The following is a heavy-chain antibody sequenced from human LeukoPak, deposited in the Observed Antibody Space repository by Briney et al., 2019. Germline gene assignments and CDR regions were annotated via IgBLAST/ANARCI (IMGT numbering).Heavy chain of an antibody. D-gene: IGHD4-11*01. CDR3: ARVDAIDYSDYEANWFDP. CDR2: ITPGGGT. CDR1: EFTFSSYV. J-gene: IGHJ5*02. V-gene: IGHV3-23*01. Sequence: PGGSLRLSCAASEFTFSSYVMAWVRQAPGKGLEWVSTITPGGGTYYADSVKGRFTISRDNSKNSLYLQMNSLRAEDTAVYYCARVDAIDYSDYEANWFDPWGQGTLVTVSS.